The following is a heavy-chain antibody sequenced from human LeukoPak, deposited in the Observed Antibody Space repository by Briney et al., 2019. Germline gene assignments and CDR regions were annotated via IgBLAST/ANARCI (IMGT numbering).Heavy chain of an antibody. V-gene: IGHV4-39*01. CDR1: GGSISSSSYY. CDR2: IYYSGST. CDR3: ARQSGDQSSAWYFDA. Sequence: SETLSLTCTVSGGSISSSSYYWGWIRQPPAKGLEWIGSIYYSGSTYYNPSLKSRITISVDMSKNQFSLRLSSATAADTAIYYCARQSGDQSSAWYFDAWGQGTLVTVSS. D-gene: IGHD6-19*01. J-gene: IGHJ4*02.